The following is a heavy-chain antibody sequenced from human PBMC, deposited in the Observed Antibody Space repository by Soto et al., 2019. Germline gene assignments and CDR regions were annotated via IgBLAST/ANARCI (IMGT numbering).Heavy chain of an antibody. Sequence: SETLSLTCTVSGGSISSSSSYWGWIRQPPGKGLEWVGSIYYLGNTYYNPSLGSRVTISVDTSKNQFSLKLRSVTAADTAVYYCARGQNDCGSTSCYRGSWFDPWGQGTLVTVAS. CDR3: ARGQNDCGSTSCYRGSWFDP. V-gene: IGHV4-39*01. CDR2: IYYLGNT. J-gene: IGHJ5*02. D-gene: IGHD2-2*01. CDR1: GGSISSSSSY.